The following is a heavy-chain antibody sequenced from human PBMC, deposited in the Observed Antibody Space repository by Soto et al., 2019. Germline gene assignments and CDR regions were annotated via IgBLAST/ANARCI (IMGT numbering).Heavy chain of an antibody. CDR2: VYHGGST. D-gene: IGHD4-17*01. CDR3: PRFYGDYVNWFDP. Sequence: QLQLQESGSGLVKPSQTLSLTCAVSGGSISSGGYSWSWIRQPPGKGLEWIGYVYHGGSTYYNPSLKSRVTISLARSENQFSLKLSSVTAADTAVYSCPRFYGDYVNWFDPWGQGTLVTVSS. V-gene: IGHV4-30-2*01. CDR1: GGSISSGGYS. J-gene: IGHJ5*02.